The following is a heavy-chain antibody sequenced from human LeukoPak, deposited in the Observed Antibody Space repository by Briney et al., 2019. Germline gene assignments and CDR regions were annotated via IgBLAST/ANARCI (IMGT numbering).Heavy chain of an antibody. V-gene: IGHV1-69*13. Sequence: RASVKVSCKASGGTFSSYAISWVRQAPGQGLEWMGGIIPTFGTANYAQKFQGRVTITADESTSTAYMELSSLRSEDTAVYYCARNKGSDYKYYGMDVWGQGTTVTVSS. CDR2: IIPTFGTA. CDR3: ARNKGSDYKYYGMDV. J-gene: IGHJ6*02. CDR1: GGTFSSYA. D-gene: IGHD1/OR15-1a*01.